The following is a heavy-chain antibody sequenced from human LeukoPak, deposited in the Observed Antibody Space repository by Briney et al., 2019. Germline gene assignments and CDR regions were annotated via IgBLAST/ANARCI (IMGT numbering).Heavy chain of an antibody. CDR2: IHTSGGT. D-gene: IGHD1-26*01. CDR3: ARRSYSASYYLDY. Sequence: PSETLSLTCTVSGGSISSHYWNWIRQPAGKGLEWIGRIHTSGGTNYNPSLKSRVTMSVDTSKNQFSLKLSSVTAADTAVYYCARRSYSASYYLDYWAQGTLVTVSS. CDR1: GGSISSHY. J-gene: IGHJ4*02. V-gene: IGHV4-4*07.